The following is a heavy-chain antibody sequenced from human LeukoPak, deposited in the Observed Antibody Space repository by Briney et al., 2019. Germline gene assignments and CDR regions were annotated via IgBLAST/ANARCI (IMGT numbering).Heavy chain of an antibody. Sequence: SETLSLTCTVSGGSISSYYWSWIRQPAGKGLEWIGRIYTSGSTNYNPSLKSRVTMSVDTSKNQFSLKLSSVTAADTAVYYCARVTYSSSSISLDAFDIRGQGTMVTVSS. D-gene: IGHD6-6*01. V-gene: IGHV4-4*07. J-gene: IGHJ3*02. CDR1: GGSISSYY. CDR2: IYTSGST. CDR3: ARVTYSSSSISLDAFDI.